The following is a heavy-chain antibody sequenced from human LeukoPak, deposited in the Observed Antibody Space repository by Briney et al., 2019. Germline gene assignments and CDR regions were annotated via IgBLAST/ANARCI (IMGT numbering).Heavy chain of an antibody. CDR2: IYGNDDKRLSDDK. Sequence: SGPTLLNPTQTLTLTCSFSGFSLTTSAVGVGWIRQPPGKALEWLAMIYGNDDKRLSDDKRYNAALRNRVTITKDTSKNQVVLTMTNMDPVDTATYYCAHRQLLGLRGYFDYWGQGALVTVSS. CDR1: GFSLTTSAVG. D-gene: IGHD2-21*02. J-gene: IGHJ4*02. CDR3: AHRQLLGLRGYFDY. V-gene: IGHV2-5*01.